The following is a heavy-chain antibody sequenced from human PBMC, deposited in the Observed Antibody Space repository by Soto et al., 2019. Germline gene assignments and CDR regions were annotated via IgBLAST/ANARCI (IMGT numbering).Heavy chain of an antibody. CDR2: INAGNGNT. CDR3: AREPYGSGWPTENWFDP. V-gene: IGHV1-3*01. D-gene: IGHD6-19*01. Sequence: GASVKVSCKASGYTFTSYAMHWVRQAPGQRLEWMGWINAGNGNTKYSQKFQGRVTITRDTSASTAYMELSSLRSEDTAVYYCAREPYGSGWPTENWFDPWGQGTLVTVSS. CDR1: GYTFTSYA. J-gene: IGHJ5*02.